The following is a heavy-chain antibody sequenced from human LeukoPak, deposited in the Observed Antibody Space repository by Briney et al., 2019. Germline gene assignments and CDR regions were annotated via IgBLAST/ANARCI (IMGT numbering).Heavy chain of an antibody. J-gene: IGHJ4*02. CDR2: IYSGGST. V-gene: IGHV3-53*05. D-gene: IGHD3-10*01. Sequence: GGSLRLSCAASGFTVSSNYMSWVRQAPGKGLEWVSVIYSGGSTYYADSVKGRFTVSRDSSKNTLYLQMNSLRPEDTAVYYCARDMAGRFDYWGQGTLVTVSS. CDR1: GFTVSSNY. CDR3: ARDMAGRFDY.